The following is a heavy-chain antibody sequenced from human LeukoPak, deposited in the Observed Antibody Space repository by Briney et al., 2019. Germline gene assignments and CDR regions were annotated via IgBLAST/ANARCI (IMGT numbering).Heavy chain of an antibody. D-gene: IGHD6-19*01. CDR2: ISSSSSYI. J-gene: IGHJ4*02. V-gene: IGHV3-21*01. CDR3: ATAAVAGKNDFDY. Sequence: GGSLRLSCAASGFTFSSYSMNWVRQAPGKGLEWVSSISSSSSYIYYADSVKGRFTISRDNAKNSLYLQMNSLRAEDTAVYYCATAAVAGKNDFDYWRRGTLVTVSS. CDR1: GFTFSSYS.